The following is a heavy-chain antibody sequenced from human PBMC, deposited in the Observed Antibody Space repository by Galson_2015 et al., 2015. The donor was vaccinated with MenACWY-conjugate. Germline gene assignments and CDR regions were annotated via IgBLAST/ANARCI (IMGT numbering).Heavy chain of an antibody. CDR3: TGDGKYYDKSPPDY. V-gene: IGHV4-39*07. CDR2: T. Sequence: TYYNPSLKSRVTISVDTSKNQFSLKMYSVTAADTALYYCTGDGKYYDKSPPDYWGQGTLVTVSS. J-gene: IGHJ4*02. D-gene: IGHD3-22*01.